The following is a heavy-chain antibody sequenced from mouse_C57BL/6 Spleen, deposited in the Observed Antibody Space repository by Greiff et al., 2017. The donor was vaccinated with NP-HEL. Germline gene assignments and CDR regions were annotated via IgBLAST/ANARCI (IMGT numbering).Heavy chain of an antibody. CDR3: ARMGYYGSFYFDY. CDR2: INPNNGGT. Sequence: VQLQQSGPELVKPGASVKISCKASGYTFTDYNMDWVKQSHGKSLEWIGDINPNNGGTIYNQKFKGKATLTVDKSSSTAYMELRSLTSEDTAVYYCARMGYYGSFYFDYWGQGTTLTVSS. J-gene: IGHJ2*01. CDR1: GYTFTDYN. V-gene: IGHV1-18*01. D-gene: IGHD1-1*01.